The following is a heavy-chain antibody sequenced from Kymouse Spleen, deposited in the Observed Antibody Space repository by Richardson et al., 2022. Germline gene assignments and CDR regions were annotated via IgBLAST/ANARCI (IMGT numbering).Heavy chain of an antibody. J-gene: IGHJ6*02. CDR2: ISYDGSNK. D-gene: IGHD5-12*01. CDR3: AKDGGYSGYDPYYYYYGMDV. V-gene: IGHV3-30*18. CDR1: GFTFSSYG. Sequence: QVQLVESGGGVVQPGRSLRLSCAASGFTFSSYGMHWVRQAPGKGLEWVAVISYDGSNKYYADSVKGRFTISRDNSKNTLYLQMNSLRAEDTAVYYCAKDGGYSGYDPYYYYYGMDVWGQGTTVTVSS.